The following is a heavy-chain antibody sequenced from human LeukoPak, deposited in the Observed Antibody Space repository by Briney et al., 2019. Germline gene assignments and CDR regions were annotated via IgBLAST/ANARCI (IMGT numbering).Heavy chain of an antibody. J-gene: IGHJ2*01. V-gene: IGHV4-34*01. CDR1: GGSFSGYY. Sequence: SETLSLTCAVYGGSFSGYYWSWIRQPPGKGLEWIGEINHSGSTNYNPSLKSRVTISVDTSKNQFSLKLSSVAAADTAVYYCARGSGDYGGNSGLRVYWYFDLWGRGTLVTVSS. CDR3: ARGSGDYGGNSGLRVYWYFDL. CDR2: INHSGST. D-gene: IGHD4-23*01.